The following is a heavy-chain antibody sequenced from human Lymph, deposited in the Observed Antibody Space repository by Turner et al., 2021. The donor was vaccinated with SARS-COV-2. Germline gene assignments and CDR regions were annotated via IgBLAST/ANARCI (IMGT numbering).Heavy chain of an antibody. Sequence: EEQLLESGGGLVQPGGSLRIYCSASGFTFRSYAMTWVRQAPGKGLEWVSTSSGSGGSTDYADSVKGRFTIARDNSKNTLYLQMKSLRAEDTAVYYCAKDRFTLSSGWEDYWGQGTLVTVSS. CDR3: AKDRFTLSSGWEDY. V-gene: IGHV3-23*01. J-gene: IGHJ4*02. D-gene: IGHD6-19*01. CDR1: GFTFRSYA. CDR2: SSGSGGST.